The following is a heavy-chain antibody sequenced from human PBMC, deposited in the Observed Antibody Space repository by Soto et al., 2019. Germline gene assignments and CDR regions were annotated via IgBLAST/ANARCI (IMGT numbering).Heavy chain of an antibody. Sequence: SETLSLTCGVSGDSISNSRFYWAWIRQPPGEGLEWIGSIYHTGNAYYNPSLKSRVTISVDTSKNQFSLKVTSVTAADTALYYCARDYFDSSDYTTNWFDPWGQGTLVTVS. J-gene: IGHJ5*02. CDR2: IYHTGNA. CDR1: GDSISNSRFY. CDR3: ARDYFDSSDYTTNWFDP. D-gene: IGHD3-22*01. V-gene: IGHV4-39*01.